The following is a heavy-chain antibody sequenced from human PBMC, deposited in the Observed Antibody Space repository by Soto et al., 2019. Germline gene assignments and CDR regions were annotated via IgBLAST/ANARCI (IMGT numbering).Heavy chain of an antibody. Sequence: SETLSLTCAVSGYSISSDLYWGWIRQPPGKGLEWIGTIYRGGITYYNPSLKSRVTISIDTSKNHFSLRLSSVTATDTAVYFCAIGNPDWFDPWGQGTLVTVSS. CDR1: GYSISSDLY. CDR2: IYRGGIT. J-gene: IGHJ5*02. CDR3: AIGNPDWFDP. V-gene: IGHV4-38-2*01. D-gene: IGHD1-1*01.